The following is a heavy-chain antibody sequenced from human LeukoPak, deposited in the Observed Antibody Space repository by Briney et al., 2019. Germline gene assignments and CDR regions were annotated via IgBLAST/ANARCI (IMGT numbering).Heavy chain of an antibody. V-gene: IGHV3-33*01. J-gene: IGHJ4*02. Sequence: GGSLRLSCAASGFTFSSYGMHWVRQAPGKGLGWVAVIWYDGSNKYYADSVQGRFTISRDDSKNTLYLQMNSLRAEDTAVYYCARGSRDGYNYWGTDYWGQGTLVTVSS. CDR3: ARGSRDGYNYWGTDY. CDR1: GFTFSSYG. D-gene: IGHD5-24*01. CDR2: IWYDGSNK.